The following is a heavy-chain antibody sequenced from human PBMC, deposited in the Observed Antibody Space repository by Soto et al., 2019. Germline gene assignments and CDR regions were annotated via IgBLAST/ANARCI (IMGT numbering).Heavy chain of an antibody. CDR3: ARDREAGYNFYYGMDV. Sequence: ASETLSLTCSFSCADINTYSWTWIRQPAGKGLEWIGRIYTSASINYNPSLRGRVTLSVDTSTNQVSLKLASVTAADTAVYYCARDREAGYNFYYGMDVWGQGTTVTVSS. V-gene: IGHV4-4*07. D-gene: IGHD6-19*01. CDR2: IYTSASI. J-gene: IGHJ6*02. CDR1: CADINTYS.